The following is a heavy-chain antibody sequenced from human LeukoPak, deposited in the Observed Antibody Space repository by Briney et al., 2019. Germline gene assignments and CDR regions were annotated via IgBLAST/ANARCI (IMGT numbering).Heavy chain of an antibody. V-gene: IGHV3-33*01. J-gene: IGHJ5*02. CDR1: GFTFSSYG. CDR3: ARDPARGAEWDWFDP. CDR2: IWYDGSNK. Sequence: GRSLRLSCAASGFTFSSYGMHWVRQAPGKGLEWVAVIWYDGSNKYYADSVKGRFTISRDNSKNTLYLQMNSLRAEDTAVYNCARDPARGAEWDWFDPWGQGTLVTVSS. D-gene: IGHD3-10*01.